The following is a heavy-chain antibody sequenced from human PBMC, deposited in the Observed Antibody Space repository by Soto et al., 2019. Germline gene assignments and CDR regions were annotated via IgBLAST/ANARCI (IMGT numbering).Heavy chain of an antibody. V-gene: IGHV3-7*01. J-gene: IGHJ4*02. CDR3: ARDGYDFWSGYYIDY. CDR1: GFTFSSYW. CDR2: IKQDGSEK. D-gene: IGHD3-3*01. Sequence: PVGSLRLSCAASGFTFSSYWMSWVRQAPGKGLEWVANIKQDGSEKYYVDSVKGRFTISRDNAKNSLYLQMNSLRAEDTAVYYCARDGYDFWSGYYIDYWGQGTLVTVSS.